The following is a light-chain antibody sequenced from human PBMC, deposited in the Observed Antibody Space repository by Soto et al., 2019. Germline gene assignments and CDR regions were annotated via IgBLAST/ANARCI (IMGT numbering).Light chain of an antibody. CDR3: QQSYSTPLT. CDR2: DAS. J-gene: IGKJ1*01. V-gene: IGKV3D-20*01. Sequence: EIVLTQSPATLSLSPGERATLSCGASQSVSSGYLAWYQQKPGLAPRLLIYDASSRATGIPDRFSGSGSGTDFTLTISSLQPEDFATYYCQQSYSTPLTFGQGTKVDIK. CDR1: QSVSSGY.